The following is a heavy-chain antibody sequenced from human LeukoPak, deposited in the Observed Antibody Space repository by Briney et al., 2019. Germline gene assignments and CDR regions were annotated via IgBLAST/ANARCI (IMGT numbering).Heavy chain of an antibody. Sequence: GGSLRLSCAASGFTFDDYGMSWVRQAPGKGLEWVSGINWNGGRAGHADSVKGRFTISRDNAKNSLFLQMNSLRVEDTAIYYCATKAREAPEWGQGTLVTVSS. CDR1: GFTFDDYG. D-gene: IGHD1/OR15-1a*01. J-gene: IGHJ4*01. CDR2: INWNGGRA. CDR3: ATKAREAPE. V-gene: IGHV3-20*04.